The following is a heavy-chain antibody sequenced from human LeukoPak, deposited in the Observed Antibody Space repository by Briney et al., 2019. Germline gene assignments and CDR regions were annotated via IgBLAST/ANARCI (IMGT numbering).Heavy chain of an antibody. CDR3: VKDLGYGDGLWASPFDY. CDR2: ISTSGGST. CDR1: GFTLGSYA. Sequence: GGSLRLSCSASGFTLGSYAMHWVRQAPGKGVEYVSAISTSGGSTYYADSVKGRFTISRDNSKNTLHLQMSSLRAEDAAVYYCVKDLGYGDGLWASPFDYWGQGTLVTVS. J-gene: IGHJ4*02. D-gene: IGHD4-17*01. V-gene: IGHV3-64D*06.